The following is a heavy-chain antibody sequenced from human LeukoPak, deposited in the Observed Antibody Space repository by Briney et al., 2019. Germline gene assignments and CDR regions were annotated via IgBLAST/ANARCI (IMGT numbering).Heavy chain of an antibody. Sequence: SQTLSLTCTVSGGSISSGDYYWSWIRQPPGKGLEWIGYIYYSGSTNYNPSLKSRVTISVDTSKNQFSLKLSSVTAADTAVYYCARGRVGATVGLYYFDYWGQGTLVTVSS. CDR2: IYYSGST. J-gene: IGHJ4*02. D-gene: IGHD1-26*01. CDR3: ARGRVGATVGLYYFDY. CDR1: GGSISSGDYY. V-gene: IGHV4-30-4*08.